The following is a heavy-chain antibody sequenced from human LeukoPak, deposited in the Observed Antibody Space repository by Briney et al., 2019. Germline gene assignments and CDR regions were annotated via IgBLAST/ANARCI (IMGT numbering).Heavy chain of an antibody. V-gene: IGHV4-38-2*02. CDR2: IYHSGST. CDR3: ARDIATRGSLGYYQDY. D-gene: IGHD3-22*01. CDR1: GYSISSGFY. J-gene: IGHJ4*02. Sequence: SETLSLTCTVSGYSISSGFYWGWIRQPPGKGLEWIGYIYHSGSTYYNPSLKSRVTISVDTSKNQFSLKLSSVTAADTAVYYCARDIATRGSLGYYQDYWGQGTLVTVSS.